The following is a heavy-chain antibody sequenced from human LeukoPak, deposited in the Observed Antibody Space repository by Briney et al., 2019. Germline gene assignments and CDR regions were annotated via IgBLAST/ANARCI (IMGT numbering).Heavy chain of an antibody. CDR1: GGSISSGSYY. D-gene: IGHD5-18*01. CDR3: ARGYNYGPYYYYYYMDV. Sequence: SETLSLTCTVSGGSISSGSYYWSWIRQPPGKGLEWIGYIYYSGSTNYNPSLKSRVTISVDTSENQFSLKLSSVTAADTAVYYCARGYNYGPYYYYYYMDVWGKGTTVTVSS. J-gene: IGHJ6*03. V-gene: IGHV4-61*01. CDR2: IYYSGST.